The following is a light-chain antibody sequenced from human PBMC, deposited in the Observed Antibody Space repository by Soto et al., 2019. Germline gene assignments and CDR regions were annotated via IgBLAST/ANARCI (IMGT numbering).Light chain of an antibody. V-gene: IGLV2-8*01. Sequence: QSVMTQPPSVSAAPGQKVTISCSGSSSNIGGNSVSWYQQLPGTAPKLLIYEVRKRPSGVPDRFSGSKSDNTASLTVSGLQAEDEADYYCSSYAGNNNFVVFGGGTKLTVL. CDR1: SSNIGGNS. J-gene: IGLJ2*01. CDR2: EVR. CDR3: SSYAGNNNFVV.